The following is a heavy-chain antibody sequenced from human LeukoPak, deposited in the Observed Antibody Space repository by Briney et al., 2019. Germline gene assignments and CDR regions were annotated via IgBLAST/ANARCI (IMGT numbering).Heavy chain of an antibody. Sequence: GGSLRLSCAASGFTFSTYSMNWVRQTPGKGLEWVSIIYSGGTTSYADSVKGRFTISRDSSKNTVYLHMNSLRAEDTAMYYCARDRRDDFWSGHGGGWFDPWGQGTLVTVSS. D-gene: IGHD3-3*01. J-gene: IGHJ5*02. V-gene: IGHV3-66*01. CDR3: ARDRRDDFWSGHGGGWFDP. CDR2: IYSGGTT. CDR1: GFTFSTYS.